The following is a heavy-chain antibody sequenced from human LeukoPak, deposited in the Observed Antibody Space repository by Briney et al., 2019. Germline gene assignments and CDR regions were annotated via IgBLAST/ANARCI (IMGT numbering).Heavy chain of an antibody. J-gene: IGHJ4*02. CDR1: GYTFSGYY. D-gene: IGHD4-11*01. Sequence: VASVKVSCKASGYTFSGYYMHWVRQAPGQGLEWMGWINSNSGGTNYAQKFQGRVTMTRDTSISTAYMELSRLRSDDTAVYYCARDLTTPVDYWGQGTLVTVSS. V-gene: IGHV1-2*02. CDR3: ARDLTTPVDY. CDR2: INSNSGGT.